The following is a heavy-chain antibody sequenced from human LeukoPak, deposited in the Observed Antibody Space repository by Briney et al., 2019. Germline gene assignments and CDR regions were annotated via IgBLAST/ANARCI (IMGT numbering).Heavy chain of an antibody. Sequence: PGGSLRFSCAASGFTFDDYAMHWVRKAPGKGLEWVSGINGNGDSTGHADSVKGRFTIFRDNAKNSLYLQMNSLRAEDTALYYCARGYSSGWYVHFDYWGQGILVTVSS. CDR3: ARGYSSGWYVHFDY. D-gene: IGHD6-19*01. CDR2: INGNGDST. J-gene: IGHJ4*02. CDR1: GFTFDDYA. V-gene: IGHV3-20*04.